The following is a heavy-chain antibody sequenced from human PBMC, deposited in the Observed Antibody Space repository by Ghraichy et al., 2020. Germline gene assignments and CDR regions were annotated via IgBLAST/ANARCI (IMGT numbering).Heavy chain of an antibody. J-gene: IGHJ5*02. D-gene: IGHD6-6*01. CDR3: ARDGDWAARRGGWFDP. V-gene: IGHV3-7*01. CDR2: IKQDGSEK. CDR1: GFTFSSYW. Sequence: GESLNISCAASGFTFSSYWMSWVRQAPGKGLEWVANIKQDGSEKYYVDSVKGRFTISRDNAKNSLYLQMNSLRAEDTAVYYCARDGDWAARRGGWFDPWGQGTLVTVSS.